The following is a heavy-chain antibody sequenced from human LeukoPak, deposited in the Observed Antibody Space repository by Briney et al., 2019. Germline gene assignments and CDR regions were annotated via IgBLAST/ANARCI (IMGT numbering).Heavy chain of an antibody. Sequence: GASVKVSCKASGYMFIDYYLHWVRQAPGQGLEWMGRINPNSGDTDYARNFRGRVTMTRDTSLSTAYMALSSLRADDTAVYFCARDKWLRDYWGQGTLVTVSS. D-gene: IGHD5-12*01. CDR3: ARDKWLRDY. J-gene: IGHJ4*02. CDR2: INPNSGDT. V-gene: IGHV1-2*06. CDR1: GYMFIDYY.